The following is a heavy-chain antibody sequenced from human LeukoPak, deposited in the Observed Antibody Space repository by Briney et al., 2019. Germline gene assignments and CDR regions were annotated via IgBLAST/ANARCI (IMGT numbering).Heavy chain of an antibody. V-gene: IGHV3-74*01. CDR3: AAYDSSGYASKYFQH. Sequence: PGGSLRLSCAASGFTFSTYWMHWVRHAPGKGLVWVSRINSDGSSTNYADSVKGRSTISRDNAKNTLYLQINSLRAEETAVYYCAAYDSSGYASKYFQHWGQGTLVTVSS. J-gene: IGHJ1*01. CDR2: INSDGSST. D-gene: IGHD3-22*01. CDR1: GFTFSTYW.